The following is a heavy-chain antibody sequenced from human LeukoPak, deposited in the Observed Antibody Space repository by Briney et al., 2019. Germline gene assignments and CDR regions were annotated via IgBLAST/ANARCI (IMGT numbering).Heavy chain of an antibody. V-gene: IGHV5-51*01. CDR2: IYPGDSDT. J-gene: IGHJ6*02. CDR1: GYSLTIYW. Sequence: GEALQISCHGSGYSLTIYWIGWARPMPRKGLDWMGIIYPGDSDTRYSTPFQGQVTIPADKSRRTAYLQWSSLKASDTAMYYCARVGSGSYRSYYYYGVDVWGQGTTVTVSS. D-gene: IGHD3-10*01. CDR3: ARVGSGSYRSYYYYGVDV.